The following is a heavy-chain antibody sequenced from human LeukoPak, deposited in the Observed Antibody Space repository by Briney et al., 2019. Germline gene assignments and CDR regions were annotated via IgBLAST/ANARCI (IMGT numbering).Heavy chain of an antibody. CDR2: IYHSGST. CDR1: GYSISSGYY. J-gene: IGHJ4*02. CDR3: AGGFHYYASGAFDY. D-gene: IGHD3-10*01. Sequence: SETLSLTCAVSGYSISSGYYWGWIRQPPGKGLEWIGYIYHSGSTYYNPSLKSRVTISVDRSKNQFSLKLSSVTAADTAMYYCAGGFHYYASGAFDYWGQGTLVTVSS. V-gene: IGHV4-38-2*01.